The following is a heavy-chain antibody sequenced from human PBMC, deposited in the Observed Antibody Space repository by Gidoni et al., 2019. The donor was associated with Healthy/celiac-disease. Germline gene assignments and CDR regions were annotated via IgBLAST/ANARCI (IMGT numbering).Heavy chain of an antibody. Sequence: EVQLVESGGGLVQPGGSLRLSCSASGFPFSSYAMHWVRQAPGKGLEYVSAISSNGGSTYYADSVKGRFTISRDNSKNTLYLQMSSLRAEDTAVYYCVKELYSSSSQWFDPWGQGTLVTVSS. CDR2: ISSNGGST. D-gene: IGHD6-6*01. CDR1: GFPFSSYA. V-gene: IGHV3-64D*06. J-gene: IGHJ5*02. CDR3: VKELYSSSSQWFDP.